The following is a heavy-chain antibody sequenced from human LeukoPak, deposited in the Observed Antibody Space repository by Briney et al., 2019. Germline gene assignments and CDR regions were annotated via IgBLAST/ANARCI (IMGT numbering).Heavy chain of an antibody. CDR3: ARFSDYGSGIYAFDI. Sequence: SETLSLTCAVYIGSFSGYHWSWIRQPPGKGLEWIGSIYYSGSTYYNPSLKRRVTISVDTSKNQFSLKLSSVTAADTAVYYCARFSDYGSGIYAFDIWGQGTMVTVSS. V-gene: IGHV4-34*01. J-gene: IGHJ3*02. D-gene: IGHD3-10*01. CDR2: IYYSGST. CDR1: IGSFSGYH.